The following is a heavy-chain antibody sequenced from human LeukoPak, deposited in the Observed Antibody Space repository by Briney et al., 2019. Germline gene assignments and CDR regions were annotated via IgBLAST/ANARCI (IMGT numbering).Heavy chain of an antibody. V-gene: IGHV3-7*04. CDR3: ARAAGFVLDY. D-gene: IGHD6-13*01. CDR1: GFTFSTYW. Sequence: GGSLRLSCAASGFTFSTYWMNWVRQAPGKGLEWVANIKQDGSEKYYVDSVKGRFTISRDNAKNSLYLQMNSLKAEDTAVYYCARAAGFVLDYCGQGTLVTVSS. J-gene: IGHJ4*02. CDR2: IKQDGSEK.